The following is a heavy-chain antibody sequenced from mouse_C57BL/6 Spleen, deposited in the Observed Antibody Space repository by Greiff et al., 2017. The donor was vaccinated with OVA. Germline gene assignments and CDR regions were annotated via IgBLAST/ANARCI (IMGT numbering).Heavy chain of an antibody. CDR3: ARIITTPPWYFDV. J-gene: IGHJ1*03. CDR2: ISNGGGST. V-gene: IGHV5-12*01. CDR1: GFTFSDYY. Sequence: EVKVEESGGGLVQPGGSLKLSCAASGFTFSDYYMYWVRQTPEKRLEWVAYISNGGGSTYYPDTVKGRFTISRDNAKNTLYLQMSRLKSEDTAMYYCARIITTPPWYFDVWGTGTTVTVSS. D-gene: IGHD1-1*01.